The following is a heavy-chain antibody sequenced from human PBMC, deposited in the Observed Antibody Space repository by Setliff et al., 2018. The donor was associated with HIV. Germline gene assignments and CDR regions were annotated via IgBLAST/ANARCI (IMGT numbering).Heavy chain of an antibody. V-gene: IGHV4-31*11. D-gene: IGHD5-18*01. CDR2: IDYSGSA. Sequence: SETLSLTCAVSSGSISSGTYYWSWIRQYPGKGLEWIGYIDYSGSAFYNPSLKSRITISRDTSKNQFSLKLSSVTAADTAVYYCARGNAYPGIQLVDYWGQGTLVTV. CDR1: SGSISSGTYY. CDR3: ARGNAYPGIQLVDY. J-gene: IGHJ4*02.